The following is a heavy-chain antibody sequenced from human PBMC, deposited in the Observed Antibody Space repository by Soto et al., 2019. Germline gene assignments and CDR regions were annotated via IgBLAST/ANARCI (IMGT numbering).Heavy chain of an antibody. CDR1: GGSFSGYY. D-gene: IGHD3-10*01. CDR2: INHSGST. J-gene: IGHJ4*02. V-gene: IGHV4-34*01. CDR3: ARGRRGVWFGELYY. Sequence: SQTLSLTCAVYGGSFSGYYWSWIRQPPGKGLEWIGEINHSGSTNYNPSLKSRVTISVDTSKNQFSLKLSSVTAADTAVYYCARGRRGVWFGELYYWGQGTLVTVSS.